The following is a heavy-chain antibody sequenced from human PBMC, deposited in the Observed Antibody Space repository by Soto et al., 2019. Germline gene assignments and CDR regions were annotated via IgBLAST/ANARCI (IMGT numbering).Heavy chain of an antibody. CDR3: ARIVLGYCSGGSCYPTDYYFVY. CDR1: GFSLSTSGMC. J-gene: IGHJ4*02. V-gene: IGHV2-70*11. CDR2: IDWDDDK. Sequence: SGPTLVNPTQTLTLTCTFSGFSLSTSGMCVSLIRQPPGKALEWLARIDWDDDKYYSTSLKTRLTISKDTSKNQVVLTMTNMDPVDTATYYCARIVLGYCSGGSCYPTDYYFVYWGQGTLVTVSS. D-gene: IGHD2-15*01.